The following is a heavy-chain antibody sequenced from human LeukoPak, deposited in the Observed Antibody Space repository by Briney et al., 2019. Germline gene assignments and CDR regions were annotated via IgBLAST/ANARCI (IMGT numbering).Heavy chain of an antibody. V-gene: IGHV3-30*02. CDR2: IRYDGTNR. J-gene: IGHJ3*02. CDR3: AKSTIVGATVDAFDI. Sequence: PGGSLRLSCAASGFTFSSYVMHWVRQAPGKGLEWVAFIRYDGTNRYYADSVKGRFTISRDNSKNTLYLQMNSLRAGDTAVYYCAKSTIVGATVDAFDIWGQGTMVTVSS. CDR1: GFTFSSYV. D-gene: IGHD1-26*01.